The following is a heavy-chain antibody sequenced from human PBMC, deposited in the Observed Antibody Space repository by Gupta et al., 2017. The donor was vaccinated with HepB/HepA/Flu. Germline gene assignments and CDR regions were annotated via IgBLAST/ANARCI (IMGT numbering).Heavy chain of an antibody. CDR2: ISSGSTYI. CDR3: ARFLGSSGYYSDY. J-gene: IGHJ4*02. V-gene: IGHV3-21*01. CDR1: GFPFSTYI. Sequence: EVNLVESGGGWVKPGGSLRPPCPPSGFPFSTYIMTWVRQAPGKGLEWVSSISSGSTYIHYADSVKGRFTISRDNAKNSLYLQLNSLRAEDTAVYYCARFLGSSGYYSDYWGQGTLVTVSS. D-gene: IGHD3-22*01.